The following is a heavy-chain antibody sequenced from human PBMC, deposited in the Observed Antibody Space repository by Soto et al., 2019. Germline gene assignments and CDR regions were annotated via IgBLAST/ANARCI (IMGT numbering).Heavy chain of an antibody. CDR1: GFSLTETGMG. CDR3: AQRRTGDFDS. V-gene: IGHV2-5*02. CDR2: IYWDDDK. Sequence: QITLKESGPTLVKPTQTLTLTCTFSGFSLTETGMGVGWIRQPPGKALEWLALIYWDDDKRYSPSLKRGLTISKDASKNQVVLTKTNVDAVDTATYFCAQRRTGDFDSWGQGALVTVSS. D-gene: IGHD2-2*01. J-gene: IGHJ4*02.